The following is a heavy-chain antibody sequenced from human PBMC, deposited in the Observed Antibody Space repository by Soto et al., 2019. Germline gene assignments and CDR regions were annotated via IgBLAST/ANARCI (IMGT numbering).Heavy chain of an antibody. CDR1: GFAFSDFS. D-gene: IGHD4-4*01. V-gene: IGHV3-11*01. CDR3: ARGQGDDYGNPEDYYYGMDV. CDR2: ITGSGSSK. J-gene: IGHJ6*02. Sequence: SLRLSCAASGFAFSDFSMSWIRQASGRGLECVSHITGSGSSKYYADSVKGRFTISRDNAKNSVYLQMNSLRAEDTAVYYCARGQGDDYGNPEDYYYGMDVWGQGTPVTVS.